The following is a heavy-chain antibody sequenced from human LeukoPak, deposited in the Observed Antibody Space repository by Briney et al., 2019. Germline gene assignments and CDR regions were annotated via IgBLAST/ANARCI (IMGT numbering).Heavy chain of an antibody. CDR1: GFTFSSYG. CDR2: ISYDGSNK. Sequence: PGGSLRLSCVASGFTFSSYGMHRVRRAPGKGLEWVAVISYDGSNKYYADSVKGRFTISRDNSKNTLYLQMNSLRAEDTAVYYCAKGNQYYDFWSSHPYWGQGTLVTVSS. D-gene: IGHD3/OR15-3a*01. CDR3: AKGNQYYDFWSSHPY. J-gene: IGHJ4*02. V-gene: IGHV3-30*18.